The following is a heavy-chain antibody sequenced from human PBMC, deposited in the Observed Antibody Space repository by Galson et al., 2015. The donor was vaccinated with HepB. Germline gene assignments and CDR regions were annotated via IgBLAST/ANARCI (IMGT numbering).Heavy chain of an antibody. V-gene: IGHV3-30*14. CDR3: AREVAYNGFDPPTYFDY. J-gene: IGHJ4*02. Sequence: SLRLSCATSGFTFRSHALHWVRQAPGKGLEWVAVISYDGSEKFYADSVKGRFTISRDDFNNMLYLQMNSLRAEGTAVYYCAREVAYNGFDPPTYFDYWGQGTLVTVSS. CDR1: GFTFRSHA. CDR2: ISYDGSEK. D-gene: IGHD5-12*01.